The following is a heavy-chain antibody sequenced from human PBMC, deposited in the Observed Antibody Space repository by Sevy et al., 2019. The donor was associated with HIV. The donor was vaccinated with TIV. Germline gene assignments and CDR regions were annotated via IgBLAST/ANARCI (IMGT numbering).Heavy chain of an antibody. V-gene: IGHV4-59*01. Sequence: SETLSLTCTVSGGSISSYYWSWIRQPPGKGLEWIGYIYYSGSTNYNPSLKSRVTISVDTSKNQFSLKLSSVTAADTAVYYCAGDSRATTGVNWFDPWGQGTLVTVSS. J-gene: IGHJ5*02. CDR1: GGSISSYY. D-gene: IGHD1-26*01. CDR2: IYYSGST. CDR3: AGDSRATTGVNWFDP.